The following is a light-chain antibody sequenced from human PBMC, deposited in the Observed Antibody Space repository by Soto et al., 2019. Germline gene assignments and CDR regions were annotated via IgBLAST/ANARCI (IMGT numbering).Light chain of an antibody. CDR1: QSVSSNY. CDR2: GAS. Sequence: EIVLTQSPGTLSLSPGERATLSCRASQSVSSNYLAWYQQKPGQTTRLLVYGASSRATGIPDRFSGSGSGTDFTLTISRLAPEDFAVFYCHQYSNSPYTFGQGTKLDLK. CDR3: HQYSNSPYT. V-gene: IGKV3-20*01. J-gene: IGKJ2*01.